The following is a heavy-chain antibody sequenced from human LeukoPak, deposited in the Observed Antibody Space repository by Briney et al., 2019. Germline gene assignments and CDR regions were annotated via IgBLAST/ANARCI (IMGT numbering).Heavy chain of an antibody. CDR2: IDYSGSS. CDR1: GGSISSYY. J-gene: IGHJ4*02. Sequence: SETLSLTCTVSGGSISSYYWSWIRQPPGKGLEWIAYIDYSGSSNYHPSLESRVTISVDTSMNQFSLKLSSVTTADTAVYYCVVFYYDSSGSSLSDYWGQGTLVTVSS. V-gene: IGHV4-59*01. CDR3: VVFYYDSSGSSLSDY. D-gene: IGHD3-22*01.